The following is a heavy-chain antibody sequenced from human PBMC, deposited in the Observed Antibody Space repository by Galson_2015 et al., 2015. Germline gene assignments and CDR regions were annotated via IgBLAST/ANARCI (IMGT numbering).Heavy chain of an antibody. J-gene: IGHJ4*02. CDR1: GFTFSGYA. Sequence: SLRLSCAASGFTFSGYAMSWVRQAPGKGLEWVSSVSASSDNTYYADSVKGRFTISRDNSRNTLYLQMNSLRAEDTALYYCAKDSYNNCWGYFDCWGQGTLVTVSS. D-gene: IGHD6-13*01. V-gene: IGHV3-23*01. CDR2: VSASSDNT. CDR3: AKDSYNNCWGYFDC.